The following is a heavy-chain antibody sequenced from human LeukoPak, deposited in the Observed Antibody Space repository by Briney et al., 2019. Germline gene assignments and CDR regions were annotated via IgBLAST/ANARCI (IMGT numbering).Heavy chain of an antibody. D-gene: IGHD5/OR15-5a*01. V-gene: IGHV3-66*01. CDR2: IYSGGST. Sequence: GGSLRLSCAASGFTFTMFGMNWVRQAPGKGLEWVSVIYSGGSTYYADSVKGRFTISRDSSKNTLYLQMNSLRVEDTAVYYCARGRGYSVSSDAFDIWGQGTMVTVSS. CDR3: ARGRGYSVSSDAFDI. J-gene: IGHJ3*02. CDR1: GFTFTMFG.